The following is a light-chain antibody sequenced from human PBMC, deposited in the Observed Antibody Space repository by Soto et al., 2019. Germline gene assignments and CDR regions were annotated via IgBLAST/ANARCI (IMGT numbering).Light chain of an antibody. CDR2: EGS. Sequence: QSVLTQPASVSGSPEQSITISCTGTSSDVGSYNLVSWYQQYPGKAPKLIIYEGSERPSGVSNRFSGSKSGNTASLTISGLQAEDEADYYCSSYAGRSSFPSVFGTGTKVTVL. CDR1: SSDVGSYNL. V-gene: IGLV2-23*03. J-gene: IGLJ1*01. CDR3: SSYAGRSSFPSV.